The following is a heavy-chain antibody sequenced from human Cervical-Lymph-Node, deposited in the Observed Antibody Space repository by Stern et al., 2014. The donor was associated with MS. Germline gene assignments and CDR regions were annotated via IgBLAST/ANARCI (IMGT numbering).Heavy chain of an antibody. CDR1: GYTFTNYT. V-gene: IGHV1-3*01. CDR3: ARKSLADNNYYGMDV. J-gene: IGHJ6*02. D-gene: IGHD6-19*01. Sequence: VQLVESGAEVKKPGASVKVSCKASGYTFTNYTMHWVRKAPGQRLEWMGGINGSNGNTKYSQKFLGRVTITRDTSANTVYMDTSSLRSEDTAVYYCARKSLADNNYYGMDVWGQGTTVTVSS. CDR2: INGSNGNT.